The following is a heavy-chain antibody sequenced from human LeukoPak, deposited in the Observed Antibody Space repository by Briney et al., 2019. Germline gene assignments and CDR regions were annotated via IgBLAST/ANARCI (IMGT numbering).Heavy chain of an antibody. CDR1: GGSISSGGYY. Sequence: SETLSLTCTVSGGSISSGGYYWSWILQHPGKGLEWIGYIYNSGSTYHNPSLKSRVTISVDTSKNQFSLKLSSVTAADTAVYYCARDSVLDYWGQGTLVTVSS. CDR3: ARDSVLDY. J-gene: IGHJ4*02. V-gene: IGHV4-31*03. D-gene: IGHD6-6*01. CDR2: IYNSGST.